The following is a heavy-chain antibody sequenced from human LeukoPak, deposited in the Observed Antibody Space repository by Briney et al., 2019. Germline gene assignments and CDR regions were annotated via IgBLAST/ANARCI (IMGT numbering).Heavy chain of an antibody. V-gene: IGHV5-51*01. CDR3: AKMGPGALTADAFDI. D-gene: IGHD1-14*01. CDR2: ISPGDSDT. Sequence: GESLKISCKSSEYSFTSYWIGWVRQMPGKGLEWMGNISPGDSDTRYIPSFQGQFTISADKSITTAYLQWSSLKASDTATYYCAKMGPGALTADAFDIWGQGTTVTVSS. J-gene: IGHJ3*02. CDR1: EYSFTSYW.